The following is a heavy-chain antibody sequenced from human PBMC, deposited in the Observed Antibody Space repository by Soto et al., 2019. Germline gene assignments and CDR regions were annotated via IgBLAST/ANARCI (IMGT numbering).Heavy chain of an antibody. CDR1: GYTFTSYY. CDR3: ARGLIYDSSGYYFDY. CDR2: INPSGGST. V-gene: IGHV1-46*01. J-gene: IGHJ4*02. Sequence: QVQLVQSGAEVKKPGASVKVSCKASGYTFTSYYMHWVRQAPGQGLEWMGIINPSGGSTRYAQKCQGRVTMTRDTSTSTVYMGLSSLRSADTAVYYCARGLIYDSSGYYFDYWGQGPLVTVSS. D-gene: IGHD3-22*01.